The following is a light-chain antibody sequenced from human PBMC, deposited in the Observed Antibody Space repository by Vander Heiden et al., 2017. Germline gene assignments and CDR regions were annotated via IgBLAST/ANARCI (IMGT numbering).Light chain of an antibody. V-gene: IGKV1-16*01. CDR2: SAA. CDR1: HDVSDF. Sequence: IQMTPSPSSLSASVGDRVTITCRASHDVSDFLAWFQQRPGKAPKPLIHSAATLQSGVPARFSGSGSGTEFTLTISSLQPDDFATYYCQQYIDFPYTFGQGTKLEIK. CDR3: QQYIDFPYT. J-gene: IGKJ2*01.